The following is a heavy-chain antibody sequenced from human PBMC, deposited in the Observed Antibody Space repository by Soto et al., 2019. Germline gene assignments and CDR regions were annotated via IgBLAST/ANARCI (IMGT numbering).Heavy chain of an antibody. V-gene: IGHV3-49*03. CDR3: TTGRDSSGSDDY. Sequence: PGGSLRLSCTASGFTFGDYSMSWFRQAPGKGLEWVGFIRSKAYGGTTEYAASVKGRFTISRDDSKSIAYLQMNSLKTEDTAVYYCTTGRDSSGSDDYWGQGTLVTVSS. D-gene: IGHD3-22*01. J-gene: IGHJ4*02. CDR1: GFTFGDYS. CDR2: IRSKAYGGTT.